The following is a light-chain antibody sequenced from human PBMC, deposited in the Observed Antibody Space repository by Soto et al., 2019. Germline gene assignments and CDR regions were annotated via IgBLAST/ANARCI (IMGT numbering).Light chain of an antibody. CDR2: GAS. V-gene: IGKV3-20*01. J-gene: IGKJ1*01. CDR1: QSVSRK. Sequence: DIVLTQAPATLSLSPVERATLSFRASQSVSRKLAWYQQIPGQAPRLLIYGASSRATGIPDRFSGSGSGTDFTLTISRLEPEDFAVYYCQQYGSSGTFGQGTKVDIK. CDR3: QQYGSSGT.